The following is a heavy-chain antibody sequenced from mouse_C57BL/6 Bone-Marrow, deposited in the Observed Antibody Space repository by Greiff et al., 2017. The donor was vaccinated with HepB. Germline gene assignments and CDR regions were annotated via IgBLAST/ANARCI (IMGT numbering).Heavy chain of an antibody. J-gene: IGHJ2*01. V-gene: IGHV1-59*01. Sequence: VQLQQPGAELVRPGTSVKLSCKASGYTFTSYWMHWVKQRPGQGLEWIGVIDPSDSYTNYNQKFKGKATLTVDTSSSTAYMQLSSLTSEDSAVYYCARSGGLYFDYWGQGTTLPVSS. CDR3: ARSGGLYFDY. CDR1: GYTFTSYW. CDR2: IDPSDSYT. D-gene: IGHD3-2*02.